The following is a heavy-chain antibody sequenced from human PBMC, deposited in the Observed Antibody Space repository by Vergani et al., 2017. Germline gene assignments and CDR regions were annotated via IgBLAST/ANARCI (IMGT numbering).Heavy chain of an antibody. CDR3: ARDRIVVVPAAYYYYYGMDV. D-gene: IGHD2-2*01. V-gene: IGHV4-59*01. J-gene: IGHJ6*04. CDR2: IYYSGST. Sequence: QVQLQESGPGLVKPSETLSLTCTVSGGSISSYYWSWIRQPPGKGLEWIGYIYYSGSTNYNPSLKSRVTISVDTSKNQFSLKLSSVTAADTAVYYCARDRIVVVPAAYYYYYGMDVWGKGATVTVSP. CDR1: GGSISSYY.